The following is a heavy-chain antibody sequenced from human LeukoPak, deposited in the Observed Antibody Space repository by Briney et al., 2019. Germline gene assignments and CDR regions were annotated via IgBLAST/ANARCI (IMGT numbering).Heavy chain of an antibody. V-gene: IGHV1-18*01. Sequence: GASVKVSCKAFGYTFSGYGISWVRQAPGQGLEWMGWISGYNGNTNYAQKFQGRLTVTTDISTSTTYMELRSLRSDDTAVYYCARRDSGYYFDSWGLGTLVTVSS. D-gene: IGHD2-21*02. CDR2: ISGYNGNT. J-gene: IGHJ4*02. CDR3: ARRDSGYYFDS. CDR1: GYTFSGYG.